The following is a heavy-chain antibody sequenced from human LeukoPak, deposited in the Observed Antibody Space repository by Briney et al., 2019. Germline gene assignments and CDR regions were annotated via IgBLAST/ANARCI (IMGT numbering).Heavy chain of an antibody. D-gene: IGHD3-10*01. J-gene: IGHJ4*02. CDR1: GFTVSSKD. V-gene: IGHV3-53*01. CDR2: MYSGGST. CDR3: ASVTMVRGPHFDY. Sequence: PGGSLRLSCAASGFTVSSKDMSWVRQAPGKGLEWVSVMYSGGSTYYADSVEGRFTISRDNSKNTVYLQMNSLRAEDTAVYYCASVTMVRGPHFDYWGQGTLVTVSS.